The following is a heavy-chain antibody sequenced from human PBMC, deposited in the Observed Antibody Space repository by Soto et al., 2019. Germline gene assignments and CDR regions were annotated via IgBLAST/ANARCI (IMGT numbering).Heavy chain of an antibody. J-gene: IGHJ4*02. CDR3: ARAPMVLSQSYFDS. D-gene: IGHD2-8*01. V-gene: IGHV4-59*01. CDR1: GGSISSYY. CDR2: IYYSGNT. Sequence: SETLSLTCTVSGGSISSYYWSWIRQPPGKGLEWIGYIYYSGNTNYNPSLKSRVSISVDTSKNQLSLNLTSVTAADTAVYYCARAPMVLSQSYFDSWGQGTPVTVSS.